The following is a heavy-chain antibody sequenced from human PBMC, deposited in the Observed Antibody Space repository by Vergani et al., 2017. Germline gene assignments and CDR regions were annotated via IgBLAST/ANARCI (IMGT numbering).Heavy chain of an antibody. CDR1: GGTFSSYA. Sequence: QVQLVQSGAEVKKPGSSVKVSCKASGGTFSSYAISWVRQAPGQGLEWMGGIIPIFCTANYAQKFQGRVTITADESTSTAYMELSSLRSEDTAVYYCARDRAVGSSSWIGLDPWGQGTLVTVSS. J-gene: IGHJ5*02. CDR3: ARDRAVGSSSWIGLDP. V-gene: IGHV1-69*01. CDR2: IIPIFCTA. D-gene: IGHD6-13*01.